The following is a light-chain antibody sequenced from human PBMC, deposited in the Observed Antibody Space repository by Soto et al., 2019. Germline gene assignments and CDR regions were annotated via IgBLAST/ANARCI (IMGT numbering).Light chain of an antibody. CDR2: ETS. V-gene: IGKV3-20*01. J-gene: IGKJ5*01. CDR3: QQYGSSPIT. Sequence: EIVLTQSPGTLSLSPGERATLSCRASQSVSSSYLAWYQQKPGQPPRVLIYETSSRATGIPDRFNGSGSGTDFTLTISRLEPEDFALYYCQQYGSSPITFGQGTRLEIK. CDR1: QSVSSSY.